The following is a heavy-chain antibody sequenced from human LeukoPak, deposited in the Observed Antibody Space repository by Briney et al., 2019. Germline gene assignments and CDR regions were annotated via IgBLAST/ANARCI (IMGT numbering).Heavy chain of an antibody. CDR2: ISYDGSNK. Sequence: HAGGSLRLSCAASGFTFSSYAMHWVRQAPGKGLEWVAVISYDGSNKYYADSVKGRFTISRDNSKNTLYLQMNSLRAEDTAVYYCARDLLTSTFDAEYYFDYWGQGTLVTVSS. CDR3: ARDLLTSTFDAEYYFDY. CDR1: GFTFSSYA. J-gene: IGHJ4*02. V-gene: IGHV3-30-3*01. D-gene: IGHD4-11*01.